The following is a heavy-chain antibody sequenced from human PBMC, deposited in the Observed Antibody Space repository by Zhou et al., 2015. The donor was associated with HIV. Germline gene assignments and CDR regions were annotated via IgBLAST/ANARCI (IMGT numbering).Heavy chain of an antibody. Sequence: QVQLVQSGAEVKKPGASVKVSCKASGYTFITYYMHWVRQAPGQGLEWMGGIIPIFGTANYAQKFQGRVTITADESTSTAYMELSSLRSEDTAVYYCAREETMVRGDMTDDYWGQGTLVTVSS. CDR3: AREETMVRGDMTDDY. V-gene: IGHV1-69*01. CDR2: IIPIFGTA. CDR1: GYTFITYY. J-gene: IGHJ4*02. D-gene: IGHD3-10*01.